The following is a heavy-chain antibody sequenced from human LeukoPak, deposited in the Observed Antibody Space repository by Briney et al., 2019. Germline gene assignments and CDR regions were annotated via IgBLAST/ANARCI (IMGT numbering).Heavy chain of an antibody. CDR3: ARDCSGGSCYGAFDI. D-gene: IGHD2-15*01. CDR2: TYDSGST. J-gene: IGHJ3*02. V-gene: IGHV4-30-4*01. CDR1: GASIRSGDYY. Sequence: PSETLSLTCTVSGASIRSGDYYWSWIRQPPGKGLEWIGYTYDSGSTYYNPSLKSRITISVDTSENRFSLKLSSVTATDTAVYYCARDCSGGSCYGAFDIWGQGTMVTVSS.